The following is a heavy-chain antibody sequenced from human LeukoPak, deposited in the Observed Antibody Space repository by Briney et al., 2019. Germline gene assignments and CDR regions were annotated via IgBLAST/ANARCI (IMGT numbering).Heavy chain of an antibody. J-gene: IGHJ4*02. V-gene: IGHV1-46*01. CDR1: GYTFTDYS. CDR3: AREWDIYSPEAGATNGHPHFDY. D-gene: IGHD2-15*01. CDR2: INPSGGST. Sequence: GASVKVSCKASGYTFTDYSMHWVRQAPGQGLEWMGIINPSGGSTSYAQKFQGRVTMTRDTSTSTVYMELSSLRSEDTAVYYCAREWDIYSPEAGATNGHPHFDYWGQGTLVTVSS.